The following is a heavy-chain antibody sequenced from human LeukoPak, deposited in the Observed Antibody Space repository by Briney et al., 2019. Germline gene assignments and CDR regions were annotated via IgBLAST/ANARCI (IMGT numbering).Heavy chain of an antibody. CDR1: GGSINSGGDY. CDR3: AREPAAGSGNF. CDR2: IYTSGST. Sequence: PSETLSLTCTVSGGSINSGGDYWSWIRQSAGKGLEWIGRIYTSGSTNYTPSLKSRVTISLDTSKNQLSLKLSSVTAADTAVYYCAREPAAGSGNFWGQGTLVTVSS. D-gene: IGHD3-10*01. V-gene: IGHV4-61*02. J-gene: IGHJ4*02.